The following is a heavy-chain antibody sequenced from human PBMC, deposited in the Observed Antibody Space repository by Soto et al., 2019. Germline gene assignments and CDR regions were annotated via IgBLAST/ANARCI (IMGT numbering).Heavy chain of an antibody. CDR2: IYYSGST. CDR1: GGSISSGGYY. D-gene: IGHD2-2*01. Sequence: QVQLQESGPGLVKPSQTLSLTCTVSGGSISSGGYYWSWIRQHPGKGLEWVGYIYYSGSTYYNPSLQRRVTISVDTSKNPFSLKLSSVTAADTAVYYCARAPRDIVVVPAAIGAFDIWGQGTMVTVSS. J-gene: IGHJ3*02. CDR3: ARAPRDIVVVPAAIGAFDI. V-gene: IGHV4-31*03.